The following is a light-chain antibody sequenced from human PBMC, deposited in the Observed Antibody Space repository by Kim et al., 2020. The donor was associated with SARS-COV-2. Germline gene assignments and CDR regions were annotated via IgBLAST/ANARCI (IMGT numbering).Light chain of an antibody. V-gene: IGKV3-20*01. CDR1: HSVSSNY. CDR3: QQYSSSPAT. J-gene: IGKJ1*01. Sequence: EIVLTQSPGTLSLSPGERATLSCRASHSVSSNYLAWYQQKPGQTPRLLIYGASSRATGIPDRFSGSGSGTGFTLTITRLEPEDFAVYSCQQYSSSPATFGQGTKVDI. CDR2: GAS.